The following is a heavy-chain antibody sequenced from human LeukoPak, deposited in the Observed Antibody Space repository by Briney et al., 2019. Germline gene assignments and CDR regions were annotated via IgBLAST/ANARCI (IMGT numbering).Heavy chain of an antibody. CDR3: ARVPLTVTTEDYYFDY. V-gene: IGHV4-31*03. D-gene: IGHD4-17*01. Sequence: SETLSLTCTVSGGSISSGGYYWSWIRQHPGKGLEWIGYIYYSGSTYYNPSLKSRVTISVDTSKNQFSLKLSSVTAADTAVYYCARVPLTVTTEDYYFDYWGQGTLVTVSS. CDR2: IYYSGST. J-gene: IGHJ4*02. CDR1: GGSISSGGYY.